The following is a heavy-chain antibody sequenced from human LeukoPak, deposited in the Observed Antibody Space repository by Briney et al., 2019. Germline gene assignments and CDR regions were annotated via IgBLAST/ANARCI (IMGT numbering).Heavy chain of an antibody. CDR2: IYYRGRT. CDR3: ARAMVAADFYGMDV. J-gene: IGHJ6*02. CDR1: GGSTTSYY. D-gene: IGHD2-15*01. Sequence: PSQTLSLTCNVAGGSTTSYYWGWIRQPLGKGLECIGHIYYRGRTTYSPSLKSRVTMSVDTSKQQVFLKLNSVTAADTAVYYCARAMVAADFYGMDVWGQGTTVTVSS. V-gene: IGHV4-59*08.